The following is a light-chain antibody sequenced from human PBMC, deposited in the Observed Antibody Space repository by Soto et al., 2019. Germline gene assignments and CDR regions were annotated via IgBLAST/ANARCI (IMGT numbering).Light chain of an antibody. V-gene: IGLV2-23*01. CDR2: EGS. J-gene: IGLJ1*01. CDR1: SSDFGSYNL. Sequence: QSVLNQPASVTGSPGQSITISCTGTSSDFGSYNLVSWYQQHPGKAPKLMIYEGSKRPSGVSNRFSGSKSGNTASLTISGLQAKDEADYYCCSYAGSSTSYVFGTGTKVTVL. CDR3: CSYAGSSTSYV.